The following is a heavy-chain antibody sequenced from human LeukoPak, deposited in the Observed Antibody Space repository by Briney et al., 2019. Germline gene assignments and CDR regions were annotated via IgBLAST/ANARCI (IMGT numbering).Heavy chain of an antibody. CDR1: GGSFSGYY. CDR3: ARGRGRRWFDP. Sequence: PSETLSLTCAVYGGSFSGYYWSWIRQPPGKGLEWIGEINHSGSTNYNPSLESRVTISVDTSKNQFSLKLSSVTAADTAVYYCARGRGRRWFDPWGQGTLATVSS. V-gene: IGHV4-34*01. J-gene: IGHJ5*02. CDR2: INHSGST. D-gene: IGHD2-15*01.